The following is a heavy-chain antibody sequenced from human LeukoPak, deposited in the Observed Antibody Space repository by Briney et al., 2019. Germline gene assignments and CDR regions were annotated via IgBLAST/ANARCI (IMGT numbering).Heavy chain of an antibody. CDR1: GFTFSSYS. D-gene: IGHD3-9*01. V-gene: IGHV3-23*01. CDR3: AKDNWLLSYFDY. CDR2: ISGSGGST. J-gene: IGHJ4*02. Sequence: GGSLRLSCAASGFTFSSYSMSWVRQAPGKGLEWVSAISGSGGSTYYADSVKGRFTISRDNSKNTLYLQMNSLRAEDTAVYYCAKDNWLLSYFDYWGQGTLVTVSS.